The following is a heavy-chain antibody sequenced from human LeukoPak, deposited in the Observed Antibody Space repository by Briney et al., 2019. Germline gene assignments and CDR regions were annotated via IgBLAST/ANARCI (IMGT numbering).Heavy chain of an antibody. J-gene: IGHJ4*02. Sequence: SVKVSCKASGGTFSSYAISWVRQAPGQGLEWMGGIIPIFGTANYAQKFQGRVTITADKSTSTAYMELSSLRSEDTAVYYCASASGYDILTGYYVNFDYWGQGTRVTVSS. CDR1: GGTFSSYA. CDR3: ASASGYDILTGYYVNFDY. CDR2: IIPIFGTA. D-gene: IGHD3-9*01. V-gene: IGHV1-69*06.